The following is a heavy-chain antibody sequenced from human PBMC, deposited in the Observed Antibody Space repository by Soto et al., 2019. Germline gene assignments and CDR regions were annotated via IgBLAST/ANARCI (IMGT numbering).Heavy chain of an antibody. J-gene: IGHJ6*02. D-gene: IGHD2-2*01. CDR2: INHSGST. CDR3: ARARGQLLKGNYYYYGMDV. CDR1: GGSFSGYY. Sequence: SETQSLTCAVYGGSFSGYYWSWIRQPPGKGLEWIGEINHSGSTNYNPSLKSRVTISVDTSKNQFSLKLSSVTAADTAVYYCARARGQLLKGNYYYYGMDVWGQGTTVTVSS. V-gene: IGHV4-34*01.